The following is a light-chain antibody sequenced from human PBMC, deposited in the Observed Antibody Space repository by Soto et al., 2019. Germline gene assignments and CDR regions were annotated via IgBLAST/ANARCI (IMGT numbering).Light chain of an antibody. J-gene: IGKJ2*03. CDR1: QSVSSN. CDR3: QQYKTWSYS. V-gene: IGKV3-15*01. CDR2: DAS. Sequence: EIVMTQSPATLSVSPGERATLSCRASQSVSSNLAWYQQKPGQAPRLLIFDASTRTTGIPARFSGSGSGTEFTLTISSLQSEDFAVYFCQQYKTWSYSFGQGTKLEIK.